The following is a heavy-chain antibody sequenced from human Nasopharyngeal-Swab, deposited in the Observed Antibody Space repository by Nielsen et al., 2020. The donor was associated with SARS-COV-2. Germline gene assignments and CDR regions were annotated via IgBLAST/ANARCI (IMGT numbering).Heavy chain of an antibody. J-gene: IGHJ3*02. D-gene: IGHD2-21*02. Sequence: GESLKISCAASGFTFSSYSMNWVRQAPGKGLEWVSSISSSSSYIYYADSVKGRFTISRDNAKNSLYLQMNSLRAEDTAVYYCASTAPHIVVVTAIPYAFDIWGQGTMVTVSS. CDR3: ASTAPHIVVVTAIPYAFDI. CDR2: ISSSSSYI. V-gene: IGHV3-21*01. CDR1: GFTFSSYS.